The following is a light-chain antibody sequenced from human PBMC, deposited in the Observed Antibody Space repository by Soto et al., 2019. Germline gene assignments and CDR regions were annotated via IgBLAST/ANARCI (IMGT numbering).Light chain of an antibody. CDR1: QSISDY. CDR3: QQSRGTSLT. CDR2: ASS. Sequence: DIQMTQSPSSLSASVGDRVTITCRASQSISDYLNWYQQKPGKAPNLLIYASSILQSGGPSRFSGSGSGTDFTLTITSLQPEDFATYYCQQSRGTSLTFGGGTKVEV. J-gene: IGKJ4*01. V-gene: IGKV1-39*01.